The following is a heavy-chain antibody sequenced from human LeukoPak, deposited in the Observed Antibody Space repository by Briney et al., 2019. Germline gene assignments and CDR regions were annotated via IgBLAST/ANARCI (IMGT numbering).Heavy chain of an antibody. D-gene: IGHD1-26*01. Sequence: GGTLRLSCAASGFTFRRYGMIWVRQAPGKGLEWVSGINWNGGSTGYADSVKGRFTISRDNAKNSLYLQMNSLRAEDTALYYCAREKWELLSFDYWGQGTLVTVSS. CDR1: GFTFRRYG. V-gene: IGHV3-20*04. CDR2: INWNGGST. CDR3: AREKWELLSFDY. J-gene: IGHJ4*02.